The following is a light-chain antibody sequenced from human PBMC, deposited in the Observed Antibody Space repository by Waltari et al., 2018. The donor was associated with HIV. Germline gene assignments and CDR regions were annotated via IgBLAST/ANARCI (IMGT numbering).Light chain of an antibody. Sequence: QSVLTQPPSVSGAPGQRVTISCTGSSSNIGAGYDVHWYQQLPGTAPKLLIYGNSNRPSGVPERFSGSKSGTAASLAITVLQAEDEADYYCQSYDSGFVVFGGGTKLTVL. V-gene: IGLV1-40*01. J-gene: IGLJ2*01. CDR3: QSYDSGFVV. CDR2: GNS. CDR1: SSNIGAGYD.